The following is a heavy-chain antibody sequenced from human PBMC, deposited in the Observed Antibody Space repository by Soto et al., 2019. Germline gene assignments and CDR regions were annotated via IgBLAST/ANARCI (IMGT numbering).Heavy chain of an antibody. J-gene: IGHJ4*02. D-gene: IGHD3-10*01. Sequence: QVQLQESGPGLVKPSQTLSLTCTVSGGAISSGGYYWSWIRQHPGKGLEWIGDIYYSGSTYYSPSLKSRVTRSVYTSKNRFSLKLSSVTAADTAVYYCASIVSSARGEFSDWGQGTLVTVSS. CDR3: ASIVSSARGEFSD. CDR2: IYYSGST. CDR1: GGAISSGGYY. V-gene: IGHV4-31*03.